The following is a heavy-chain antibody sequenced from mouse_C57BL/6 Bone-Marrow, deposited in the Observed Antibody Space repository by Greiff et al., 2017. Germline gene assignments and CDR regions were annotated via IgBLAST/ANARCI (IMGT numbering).Heavy chain of an antibody. CDR1: GYTFTSYW. J-gene: IGHJ1*03. CDR3: ARGGSYWYFDF. CDR2: IDPSDSET. V-gene: IGHV1-52*01. Sequence: QVQLQQPGAELVRPGSSVKLSCKASGYTFTSYWMHWVKQRPIQGLEWIGNIDPSDSETHYNQKFKDKATLTVDKSSSTAYMQLSSLTSEDSAVYYCARGGSYWYFDFWGTGTTVTVSS.